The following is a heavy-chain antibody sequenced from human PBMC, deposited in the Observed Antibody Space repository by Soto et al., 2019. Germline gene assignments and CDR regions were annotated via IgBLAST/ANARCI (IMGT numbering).Heavy chain of an antibody. V-gene: IGHV2-5*02. CDR1: GVSPSSSGVG. CDR3: AHSPCSGGTCYLFDY. Sequence: QITLKESGPTLVKPTQTLTVTCTISGVSPSSSGVGVGWIRQPPGKSLEWLALIYWDDVKRYSPSLETRLTITKDNFRSQVVLTMPNMDPVDTATYYCAHSPCSGGTCYLFDYWGQGTLVTVSS. J-gene: IGHJ4*02. D-gene: IGHD2-15*01. CDR2: IYWDDVK.